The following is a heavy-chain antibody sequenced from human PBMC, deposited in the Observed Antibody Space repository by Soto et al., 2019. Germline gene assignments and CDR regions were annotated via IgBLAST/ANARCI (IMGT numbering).Heavy chain of an antibody. CDR2: IYYSGST. J-gene: IGHJ4*02. Sequence: ASETLSLTCTVSGGSISSSSYYWGWIRQPPGKGLEWIGSIYYSGSTYYNPSLKSRVTISVDTSKNQFSLKLSSVTAADTAVYYCARERWEDIVVVPAAELDYWGQGTLVTVSS. D-gene: IGHD2-2*01. CDR1: GGSISSSSYY. V-gene: IGHV4-39*02. CDR3: ARERWEDIVVVPAAELDY.